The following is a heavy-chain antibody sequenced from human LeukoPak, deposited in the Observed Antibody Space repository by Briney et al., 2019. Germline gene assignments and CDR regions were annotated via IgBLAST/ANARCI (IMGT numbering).Heavy chain of an antibody. CDR2: VSSSSSII. D-gene: IGHD3-3*02. CDR3: STIFKGAVEPSDKD. J-gene: IGHJ4*02. V-gene: IGHV3-48*04. CDR1: GFTFSSYW. Sequence: PGGSLRLSCAASGFTFSSYWMSWVRQAPGKGLEWISYVSSSSSIIYYADSVKGRFTISRDNAKNSLYLQMNSLRVEDTAVYYCSTIFKGAVEPSDKDWGQGTLVTVSS.